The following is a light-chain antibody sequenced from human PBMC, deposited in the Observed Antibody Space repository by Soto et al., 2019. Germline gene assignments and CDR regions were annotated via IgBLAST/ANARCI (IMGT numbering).Light chain of an antibody. CDR3: QQYGSSPPWT. J-gene: IGKJ1*01. V-gene: IGKV3-20*01. Sequence: EIVLTQSKGTLSLSPGERATLSCRASQSVSSSYLAWYQQKPGQAPRLLIYGASSRATGIPNRFSGSGSGTDFTLTISRLEPEDFAVYYCQQYGSSPPWTFGQGTKEDIK. CDR1: QSVSSSY. CDR2: GAS.